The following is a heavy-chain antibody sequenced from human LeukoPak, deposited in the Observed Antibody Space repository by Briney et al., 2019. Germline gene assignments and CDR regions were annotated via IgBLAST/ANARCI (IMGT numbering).Heavy chain of an antibody. CDR3: AREGNHGPYYFDY. CDR1: GCSVSSYY. V-gene: IGHV4-59*02. Sequence: SETLSLTCTVSGCSVSSYYLSRIRQPPGKGLEWTGYIYYSGSTNYNPSLKSRVTISVDTSKNQFSLKLSSVTAADTAVYYCAREGNHGPYYFDYWGQGTLVTVSS. CDR2: IYYSGST. J-gene: IGHJ4*02. D-gene: IGHD5-24*01.